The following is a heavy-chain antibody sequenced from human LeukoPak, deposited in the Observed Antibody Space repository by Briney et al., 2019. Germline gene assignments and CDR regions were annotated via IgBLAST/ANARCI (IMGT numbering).Heavy chain of an antibody. D-gene: IGHD3-22*01. J-gene: IGHJ4*02. CDR2: IIPIFGTA. CDR3: ASIGSRRYYDSSGYP. Sequence: GASVKVSCKASGGTFSSYAISWVRQAPGQGLEWMGGIIPIFGTANYAQKFQGRVTITADESTSTAYMELSSLRSEDTAVYYCASIGSRRYYDSSGYPWGQGTLVTVSS. CDR1: GGTFSSYA. V-gene: IGHV1-69*13.